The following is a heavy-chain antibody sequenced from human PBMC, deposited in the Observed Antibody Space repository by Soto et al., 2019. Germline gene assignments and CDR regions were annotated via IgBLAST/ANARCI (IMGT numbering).Heavy chain of an antibody. Sequence: GSGPTLVNPTQTLTLTCTFSGFSLSTSGVGVGWIRQPPGKALEWLALIYWDDDKRYSPSLKSRLTITKDTSKNQVVLTMTNMDPVDTATYYCAHRLEDGYCSGGSCYFSWGQGTLVTVSS. J-gene: IGHJ4*02. D-gene: IGHD2-15*01. CDR2: IYWDDDK. V-gene: IGHV2-5*02. CDR1: GFSLSTSGVG. CDR3: AHRLEDGYCSGGSCYFS.